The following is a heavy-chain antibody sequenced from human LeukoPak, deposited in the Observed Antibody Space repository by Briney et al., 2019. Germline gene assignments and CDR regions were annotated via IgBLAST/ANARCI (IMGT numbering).Heavy chain of an antibody. J-gene: IGHJ4*02. V-gene: IGHV3-7*01. CDR2: IKQDGDLK. CDR3: ARFAKGYGSGDIDY. Sequence: GGSLRLSCAASGFTFRRYWMSWVRQAPGKGLEWVANIKQDGDLKYYVDSVEGRLTISRDNAKNSQYLQMNSLNTEDTAVYYCARFAKGYGSGDIDYWGQGTLVTVSS. D-gene: IGHD3-10*01. CDR1: GFTFRRYW.